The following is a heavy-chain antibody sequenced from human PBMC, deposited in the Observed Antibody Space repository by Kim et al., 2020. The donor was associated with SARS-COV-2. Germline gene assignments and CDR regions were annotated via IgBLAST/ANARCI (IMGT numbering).Heavy chain of an antibody. Sequence: GGSLRLSCGGSGFMFSAYSMHWVRQAPGKGLEWVSSITSSSRYIHYADSVKGRFAISRDNAKNSLYLEMNSLRAEDTGAYYCARDGSGSANKFFYYYMDLWGTGTTVTVSS. CDR3: ARDGSGSANKFFYYYMDL. J-gene: IGHJ6*03. CDR1: GFMFSAYS. V-gene: IGHV3-21*01. D-gene: IGHD3-10*01. CDR2: ITSSSRYI.